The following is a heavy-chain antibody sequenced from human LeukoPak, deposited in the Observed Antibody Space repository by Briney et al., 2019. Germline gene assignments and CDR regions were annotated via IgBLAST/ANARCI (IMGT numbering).Heavy chain of an antibody. J-gene: IGHJ5*02. CDR3: MRGATDTTRWFDP. V-gene: IGHV3-21*01. CDR2: ISRASESI. CDR1: GYTFSNYW. Sequence: GGSLRLSCVASGYTFSNYWMSWVRQAPGKGLEWVSIISRASESIFYADSVKGRFTISRDNAKNSLYLQMNGLRAEDTAAYYCMRGATDTTRWFDPWGQGTLVTVSS. D-gene: IGHD1-7*01.